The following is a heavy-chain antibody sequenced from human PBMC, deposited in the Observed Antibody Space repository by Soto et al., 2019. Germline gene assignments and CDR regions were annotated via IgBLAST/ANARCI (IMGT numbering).Heavy chain of an antibody. CDR1: GGSISSGGYY. CDR2: IYYSGST. Sequence: SETLSLTCTVSGGSISSGGYYWSWIRQHPGKGLEWIGYIYYSGSTYYNPSLKSRVTISVDTSKNQFSLKLSSVTAADTAVYYCARAEIMTTVTTIDYWGQGTLVTVSS. J-gene: IGHJ4*02. V-gene: IGHV4-31*03. D-gene: IGHD4-17*01. CDR3: ARAEIMTTVTTIDY.